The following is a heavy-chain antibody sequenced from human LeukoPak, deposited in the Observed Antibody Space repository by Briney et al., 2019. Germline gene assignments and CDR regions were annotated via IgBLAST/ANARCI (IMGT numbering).Heavy chain of an antibody. CDR2: ISATDGST. D-gene: IGHD3-10*01. J-gene: IGHJ4*02. V-gene: IGHV3-23*01. CDR3: TTYGSGRKFDY. Sequence: GGSLRLSCAASRFTFSSYAMSWVRQAPGKGLEWVSVISATDGSTYYADSVKGRFTISRDNSKNTLYLQMNSLKSEDTAVYYCTTYGSGRKFDYWGQGVLVTVSS. CDR1: RFTFSSYA.